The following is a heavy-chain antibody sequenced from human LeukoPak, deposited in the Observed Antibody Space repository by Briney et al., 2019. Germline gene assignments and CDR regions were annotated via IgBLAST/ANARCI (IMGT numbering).Heavy chain of an antibody. CDR1: GFTFSSYA. CDR3: AKGFKVVVPAARYYFDY. Sequence: GGSLRLSCAASGFTFSSYAMSWVRQAPGKGLEWVSAISGSGGSTYYADSVKGRFTISRDNSKNTLYLQMNSLRAEDTAVYYCAKGFKVVVPAARYYFDYWGQGTLVTVSS. CDR2: ISGSGGST. V-gene: IGHV3-23*01. J-gene: IGHJ4*02. D-gene: IGHD2-2*01.